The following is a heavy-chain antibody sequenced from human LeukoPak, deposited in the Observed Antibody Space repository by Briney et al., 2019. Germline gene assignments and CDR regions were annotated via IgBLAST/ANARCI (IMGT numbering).Heavy chain of an antibody. J-gene: IGHJ4*02. Sequence: GGSLRLSCAAYGFIVSSDYMSWVRQGPGKGLEWVSVIYSGGKTYYADSVKGRFTISRDDSKNTLYLQMNSLTSEDTAVYYCARESSSGYYLPYWGQGTLVTFSS. V-gene: IGHV3-66*02. D-gene: IGHD3-22*01. CDR3: ARESSSGYYLPY. CDR1: GFIVSSDY. CDR2: IYSGGKT.